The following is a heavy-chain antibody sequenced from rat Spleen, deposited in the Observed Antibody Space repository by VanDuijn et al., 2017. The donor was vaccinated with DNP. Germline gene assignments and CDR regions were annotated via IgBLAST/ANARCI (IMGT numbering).Heavy chain of an antibody. CDR2: ISHSDDTT. J-gene: IGHJ2*01. CDR3: ARQSAIYYYGYVPTFFDY. CDR1: GFTFSNYG. V-gene: IGHV5-19*01. D-gene: IGHD1-12*01. Sequence: EVQLVESGGGLVQPGRSLKLSCAASGFTFSNYGMHWIRQAPTKGLEWVAIISHSDDTTYYPDSVRGRFTISRDTAKSTLYLQMNRLRSEDTATYYCARQSAIYYYGYVPTFFDYWGQGVMVAVSS.